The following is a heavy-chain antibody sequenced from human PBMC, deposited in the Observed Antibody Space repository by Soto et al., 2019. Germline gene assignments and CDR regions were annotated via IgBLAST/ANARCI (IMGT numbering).Heavy chain of an antibody. J-gene: IGHJ6*02. CDR3: ARSIWFGEFPTRRYYYYGMDV. CDR1: GGTFSSYA. CDR2: IIPIFGTA. D-gene: IGHD3-10*01. V-gene: IGHV1-69*01. Sequence: QVQLVQSGAEVKKPGSSVKVCCKASGGTFSSYAISWVRQAPGQGLEWMGGIIPIFGTANYAQKFQGRVTITADESTSTAYMELSSLRSEDTAVYYCARSIWFGEFPTRRYYYYGMDVWGQGTTVTVSS.